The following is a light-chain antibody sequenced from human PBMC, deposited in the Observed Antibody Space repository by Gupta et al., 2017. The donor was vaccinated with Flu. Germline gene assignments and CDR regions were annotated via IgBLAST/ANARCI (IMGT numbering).Light chain of an antibody. V-gene: IGKV3-15*01. Sequence: TLSVSPGERATLSCRASQSVGSNLAWYQHRPGQAPRLLIYGSFKRPTDIPARFVGRGSGTEFTLTISSLQSEDFAVYYCQQYKDWPPEHTFGQGTRLDIK. CDR2: GSF. J-gene: IGKJ2*01. CDR1: QSVGSN. CDR3: QQYKDWPPEHT.